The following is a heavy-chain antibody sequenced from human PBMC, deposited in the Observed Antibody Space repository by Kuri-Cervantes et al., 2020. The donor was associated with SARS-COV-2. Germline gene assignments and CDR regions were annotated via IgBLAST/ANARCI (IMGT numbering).Heavy chain of an antibody. CDR3: ARERGIAAAGTNYFDY. CDR1: GGSISSGSYY. V-gene: IGHV4-31*03. Sequence: LRLSCTVSGGSISSGSYYWGWIRQPPGKGLEWIGYIYYSGSTYYNPSLKSRVTISVDTSKNQFSLKLSSVTAADTAVYYCARERGIAAAGTNYFDYWGQGTLVTGSS. CDR2: IYYSGST. J-gene: IGHJ4*02. D-gene: IGHD6-13*01.